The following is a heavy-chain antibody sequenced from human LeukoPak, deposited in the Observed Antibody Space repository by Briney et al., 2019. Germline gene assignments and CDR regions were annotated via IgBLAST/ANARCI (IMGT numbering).Heavy chain of an antibody. Sequence: SETLSLTCTVSGASIRTYYWSWIRQPPGEGLEWIGYISYSGSTNYIPSLKSRVTISVDTSKNQFSLKLTSVTAADTAVYYCARHRGNGYDRDFDIWGQGTMVTVFS. D-gene: IGHD3-22*01. CDR2: ISYSGST. CDR3: ARHRGNGYDRDFDI. J-gene: IGHJ3*02. CDR1: GASIRTYY. V-gene: IGHV4-59*08.